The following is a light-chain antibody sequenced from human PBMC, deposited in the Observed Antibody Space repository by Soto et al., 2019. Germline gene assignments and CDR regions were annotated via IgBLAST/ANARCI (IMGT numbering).Light chain of an antibody. V-gene: IGKV1-5*03. CDR2: KAP. J-gene: IGKJ3*01. CDR1: QSISAR. Sequence: DIPMTQSPPTLSASVGDRVNITCRASQSISARLAWYQQKPGKAPKILIYKAPSLEGGVPSRFSGSGSGTEFTLTITSLQPDDFATYYCQQYNTYSSFGPVTKVYIK. CDR3: QQYNTYSS.